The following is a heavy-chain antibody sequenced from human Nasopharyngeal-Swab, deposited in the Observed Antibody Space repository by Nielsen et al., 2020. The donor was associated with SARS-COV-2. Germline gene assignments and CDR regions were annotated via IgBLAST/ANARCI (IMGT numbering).Heavy chain of an antibody. CDR3: TRRTLSSSGYYFDY. Sequence: SETLSLTCTVSGGSISSYYLTWIRQPPGKGLECIGYISYSGSTNYNPSLKSRVTISVDTSKNQFSLKLSSVTAADTAVYYCTRRTLSSSGYYFDYWGQGTLVTVSS. V-gene: IGHV4-59*08. J-gene: IGHJ4*02. CDR1: GGSISSYY. CDR2: ISYSGST. D-gene: IGHD2-2*01.